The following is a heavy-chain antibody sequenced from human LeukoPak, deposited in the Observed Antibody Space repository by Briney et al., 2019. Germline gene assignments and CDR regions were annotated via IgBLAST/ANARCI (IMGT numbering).Heavy chain of an antibody. CDR1: GGSISSSSYY. Sequence: SETLSLTGTVSGGSISSSSYYWGWIRQPPGKGLEWIGSIYYSGSTYYNPSLKSRVTISVDTSKNQFSLKLSSVTAADTAVYYCASSPGGRWLQLGGCRFHYWGQGTLVTVSS. J-gene: IGHJ4*02. D-gene: IGHD5-24*01. CDR2: IYYSGST. V-gene: IGHV4-39*07. CDR3: ASSPGGRWLQLGGCRFHY.